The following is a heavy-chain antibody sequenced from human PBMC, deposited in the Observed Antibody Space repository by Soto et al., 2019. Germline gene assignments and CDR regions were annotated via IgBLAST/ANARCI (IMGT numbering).Heavy chain of an antibody. V-gene: IGHV1-24*01. CDR1: GYSLSDVS. CDR3: AKWGQNPASGPNFDY. J-gene: IGHJ4*02. D-gene: IGHD6-13*01. CDR2: LNPKNGEI. Sequence: ASVKVSCKVSGYSLSDVSMHWVRQAPGKGLEWMGGLNPKNGEIINAQQFQGRVSMTRNTATSTAYMELSGLRSEDSAVYFCAKWGQNPASGPNFDYWGQGTLVTVSS.